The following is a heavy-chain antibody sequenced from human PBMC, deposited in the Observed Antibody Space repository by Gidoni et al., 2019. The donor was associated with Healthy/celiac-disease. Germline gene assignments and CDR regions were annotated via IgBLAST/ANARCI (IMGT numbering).Heavy chain of an antibody. CDR2: IYYSGST. V-gene: IGHV4-59*01. J-gene: IGHJ4*02. CDR3: ARDSYGLGYFDY. CDR1: GGSISSYY. Sequence: QVQLQASGPGLVKPSETLSLTCPVSGGSISSYYWSWIRQPPGKGLEWIGYIYYSGSTNYNPSLKSRVTISVDTSKNQFSLKLSSVTAADTAVYYCARDSYGLGYFDYWGQGTLVTVSS. D-gene: IGHD5-18*01.